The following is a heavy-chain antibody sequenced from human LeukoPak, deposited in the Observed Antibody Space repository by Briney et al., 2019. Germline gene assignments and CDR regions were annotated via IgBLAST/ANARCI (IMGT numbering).Heavy chain of an antibody. CDR1: GYSISSGYH. CDR2: MYHSGTT. V-gene: IGHV4-38-2*01. J-gene: IGHJ4*02. Sequence: KPSETLSLTCAVSGYSISSGYHWGWIRQAPGKGLEWIGNMYHSGTTYYNPSLKSRVTISVDRSKNQFSLKVTSVTAADTTVYYCARHASPSDSSGYYPDYWGQGTLVTVSS. CDR3: ARHASPSDSSGYYPDY. D-gene: IGHD3-22*01.